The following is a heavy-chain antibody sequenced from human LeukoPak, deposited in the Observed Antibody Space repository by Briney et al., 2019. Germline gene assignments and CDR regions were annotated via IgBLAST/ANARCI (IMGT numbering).Heavy chain of an antibody. CDR1: GFTFSSYS. Sequence: GSLRLSCAASGFTFSSYSMNWVRQAPGKGLEWASSISSSSSYIYYADSVKGRFTISRDNAENSLYLQMNSLRAEDTAVYYCAREGSLAARGDYWGQGTLVTVSS. D-gene: IGHD6-6*01. CDR2: ISSSSSYI. V-gene: IGHV3-21*01. CDR3: AREGSLAARGDY. J-gene: IGHJ4*02.